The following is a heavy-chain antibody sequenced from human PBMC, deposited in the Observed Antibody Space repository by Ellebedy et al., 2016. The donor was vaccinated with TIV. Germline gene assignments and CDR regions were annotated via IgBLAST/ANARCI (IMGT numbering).Heavy chain of an antibody. CDR3: ARRNRSYYYYYYMDV. CDR1: GYTFTSYG. V-gene: IGHV1-18*01. Sequence: ASVKVSCXASGYTFTSYGISWVRQAPGQGLEWMGWISAYNGNTNYAQKLQGRVTMTTDTSTSTAYMELRSLRSDDTAVYYCARRNRSYYYYYYMDVWGKGTTVTVSS. J-gene: IGHJ6*03. D-gene: IGHD1-14*01. CDR2: ISAYNGNT.